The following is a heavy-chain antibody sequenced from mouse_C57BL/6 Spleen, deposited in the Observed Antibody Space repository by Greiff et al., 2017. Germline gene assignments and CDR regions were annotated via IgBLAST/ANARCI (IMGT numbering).Heavy chain of an antibody. CDR3: ARGGCITTYRGYFDF. V-gene: IGHV1-61*01. CDR1: GYTFTSYA. CDR2: IYPSDSET. D-gene: IGHD1-1*01. J-gene: IGHJ1*03. Sequence: VQLMEPGAELVRPGSSVKLSCKASGYTFTSYAMDWVKQRPGKGLEWIGNIYPSDSETHYNQKLKDKATLTVEKSSSTAYLQLSSLTSEDSAVXYCARGGCITTYRGYFDFWGTGTTVTVSS.